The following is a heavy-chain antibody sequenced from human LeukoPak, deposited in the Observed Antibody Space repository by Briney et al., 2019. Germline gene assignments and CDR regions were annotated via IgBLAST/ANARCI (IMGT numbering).Heavy chain of an antibody. J-gene: IGHJ6*03. CDR2: ISAYNGYT. V-gene: IGHV1-18*01. Sequence: GASVKVSCKTSGYSFLNYGISWVRQVPGQGLEWMGWISAYNGYTDLAERLQGRATLATDTSTSTAYMELSRLRSDDTAVYYCARNSNYYYYYYMDVWGKGTTVTVSS. D-gene: IGHD4-11*01. CDR3: ARNSNYYYYYYMDV. CDR1: GYSFLNYG.